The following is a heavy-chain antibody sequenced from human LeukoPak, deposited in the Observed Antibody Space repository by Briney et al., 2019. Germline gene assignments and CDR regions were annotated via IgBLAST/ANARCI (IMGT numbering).Heavy chain of an antibody. CDR2: INASGST. Sequence: SETLSLTCSVSGGSISSYYWSWIRQTAGKGLEWIGRINASGSTRFNPSLKSRVTMSVDTSKNQFSLKLSSVTAADTAVYFWARGMAVAYDYNWFDPWGQGTLVTVSS. CDR1: GGSISSYY. D-gene: IGHD5-12*01. V-gene: IGHV4-4*07. CDR3: ARGMAVAYDYNWFDP. J-gene: IGHJ5*02.